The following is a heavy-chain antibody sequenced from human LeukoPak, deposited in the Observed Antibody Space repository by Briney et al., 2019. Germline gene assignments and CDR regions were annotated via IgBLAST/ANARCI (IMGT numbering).Heavy chain of an antibody. Sequence: GASVKVSCKASGYPFSNYDINWVRQAPGQGPEWMGWMNPKSGNTGYGQKFQGRVTMTRVTSITTAYMELRSLRSDDTAVYYCTKASLAFGTKYFDPWGQGTLVTVSS. J-gene: IGHJ5*02. CDR2: MNPKSGNT. D-gene: IGHD3-10*01. CDR1: GYPFSNYD. CDR3: TKASLAFGTKYFDP. V-gene: IGHV1-8*01.